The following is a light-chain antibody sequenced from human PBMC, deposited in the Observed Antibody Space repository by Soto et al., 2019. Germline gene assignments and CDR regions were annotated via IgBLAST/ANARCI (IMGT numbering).Light chain of an antibody. CDR2: KAS. CDR1: QTISSW. V-gene: IGKV1-5*03. CDR3: QHYNSYPLT. J-gene: IGKJ4*01. Sequence: DIQITQSPSTLSGSVGDRVTITCRASQTISSWLAWYQQKPGKAPKLLIYKASTLKSGVPSRFSGSGSGTEFTLTISSLQPDEFATYYCQHYNSYPLTFGGGTKWIS.